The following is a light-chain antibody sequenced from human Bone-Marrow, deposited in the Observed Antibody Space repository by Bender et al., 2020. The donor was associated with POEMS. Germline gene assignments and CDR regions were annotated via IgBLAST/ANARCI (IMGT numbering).Light chain of an antibody. CDR3: AAWEDSLNGWV. Sequence: QSVLTPPPSASGTPGQRVTISCSGSSSNIGSNPVNWYQQLPGTAPKLLIYINNQRPSGVPDRFSGSKSGTLASLAISGLQSEDEADYYCAAWEDSLNGWVFGGGTKLTVL. J-gene: IGLJ3*02. CDR1: SSNIGSNP. CDR2: INN. V-gene: IGLV1-44*01.